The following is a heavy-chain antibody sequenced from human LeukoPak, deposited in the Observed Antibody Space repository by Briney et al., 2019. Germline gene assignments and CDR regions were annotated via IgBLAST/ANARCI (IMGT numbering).Heavy chain of an antibody. CDR1: GFTVSSNY. CDR3: ARASSSRRVDY. D-gene: IGHD6-13*01. CDR2: IYSGGST. Sequence: PGGSLRLSCAASGFTVSSNYMSWVRQAPGKGLEWVSVIYSGGSTYYADSVKGRFTISRDNSKNTLYLQMNSLRAEDTAVYYCARASSSRRVDYWGQGTLVTVSS. J-gene: IGHJ4*02. V-gene: IGHV3-66*01.